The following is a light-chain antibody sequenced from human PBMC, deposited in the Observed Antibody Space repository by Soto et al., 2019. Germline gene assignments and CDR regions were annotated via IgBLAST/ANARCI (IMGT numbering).Light chain of an antibody. CDR2: EVS. CDR3: TSFTSSSTYV. Sequence: SVLTQPASVSGSPGQSITISCTGTSSDVGGYDYVSWYQQHPDKAPRLMIFEVSNRPSGVSNRFSGSKSGNTASLTISGLQADDEADYYCTSFTSSSTYVFGTGTKVTVL. CDR1: SSDVGGYDY. J-gene: IGLJ1*01. V-gene: IGLV2-14*01.